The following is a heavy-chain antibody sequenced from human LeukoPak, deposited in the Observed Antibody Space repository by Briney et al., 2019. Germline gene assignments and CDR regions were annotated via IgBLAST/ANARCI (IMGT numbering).Heavy chain of an antibody. J-gene: IGHJ4*02. V-gene: IGHV1-69*13. Sequence: SVKVSCKASGGTFSSYAISWVRQAPGQGLEWMGGIIAIFGTANYAQKFQGRVTITADESTSTAYMELSSLRSEDTAVYYCARDSDDFWSGYYTPQFDYWGQGTLVTVSS. CDR2: IIAIFGTA. CDR3: ARDSDDFWSGYYTPQFDY. CDR1: GGTFSSYA. D-gene: IGHD3-3*01.